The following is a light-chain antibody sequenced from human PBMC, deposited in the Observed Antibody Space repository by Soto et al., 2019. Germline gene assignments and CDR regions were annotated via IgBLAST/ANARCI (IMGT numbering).Light chain of an antibody. CDR2: GAS. CDR1: QRISSN. CDR3: QQYNIWPPYT. Sequence: EIVMTQSPATLSVSPGERATLYCKASQRISSNLAWYQQKPGQPPRLLIYGASTRATGSSARFSGIGSGTECTLSISGLQSEDFALYYCQQYNIWPPYTFGQGTKVEIK. J-gene: IGKJ2*01. V-gene: IGKV3-15*01.